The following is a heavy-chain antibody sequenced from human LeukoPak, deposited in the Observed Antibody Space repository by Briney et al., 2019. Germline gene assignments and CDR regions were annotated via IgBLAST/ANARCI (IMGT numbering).Heavy chain of an antibody. CDR3: ARDPDYGGNSEY. Sequence: GESLRLSCAASGFTFSSYTMDWVRQAPGKGLEWVSSISSSSYSIYCADSVKGRFTISRDNAKNSLYLRMNSLRAEDTAVYYCARDPDYGGNSEYWGQGTLVTVSS. J-gene: IGHJ4*02. CDR1: GFTFSSYT. V-gene: IGHV3-21*01. D-gene: IGHD4-23*01. CDR2: ISSSSYSI.